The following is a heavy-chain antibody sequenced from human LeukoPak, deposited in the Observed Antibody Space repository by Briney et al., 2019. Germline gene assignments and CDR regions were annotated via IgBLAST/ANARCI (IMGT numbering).Heavy chain of an antibody. J-gene: IGHJ6*02. V-gene: IGHV6-1*01. CDR2: TYYRSKWYN. CDR1: GDSVSSNSAA. Sequence: SQTLSLTCVISGDSVSSNSAAWFWIRQSPSRGLEWLGRTYYRSKWYNDYAESVKSRLTINPDTSKNQFSLQLNSVIPEDTAVYYCARGPFGIAVWGQGTTVTVSS. CDR3: ARGPFGIAV.